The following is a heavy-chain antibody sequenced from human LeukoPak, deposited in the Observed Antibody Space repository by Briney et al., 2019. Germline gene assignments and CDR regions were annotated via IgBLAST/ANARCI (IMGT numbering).Heavy chain of an antibody. J-gene: IGHJ4*02. CDR3: ARGGDSSGWSVDH. CDR2: IYTSGSA. D-gene: IGHD6-13*01. Sequence: ASETLSLTCTVSGDSISVYYWTWIRQPAGKGLEWIGRIYTSGSANYNPSLKSRVTMSVDTSKNQFSLRLSSVTAADTAVYYCARGGDSSGWSVDHWGQGTLVTVSS. CDR1: GDSISVYY. V-gene: IGHV4-4*07.